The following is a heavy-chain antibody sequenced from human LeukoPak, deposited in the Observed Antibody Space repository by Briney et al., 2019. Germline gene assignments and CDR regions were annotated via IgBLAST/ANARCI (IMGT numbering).Heavy chain of an antibody. V-gene: IGHV3-30*04. CDR3: ARDAYYYGSGSYAPPDV. CDR2: ISYDGSNK. D-gene: IGHD3-10*01. J-gene: IGHJ6*04. CDR1: GSTFSSYA. Sequence: PGGSLRLSCAASGSTFSSYAMHWVRQTPGKGLEWVVVISYDGSNKYYADSVKGRFTISRDNSKNTLYLQMNSLRAEDTAVYYCARDAYYYGSGSYAPPDVWGKGATVTVSS.